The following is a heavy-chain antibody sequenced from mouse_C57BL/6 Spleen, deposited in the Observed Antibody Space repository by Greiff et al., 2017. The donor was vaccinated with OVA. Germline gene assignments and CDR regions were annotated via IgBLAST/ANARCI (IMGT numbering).Heavy chain of an antibody. J-gene: IGHJ3*01. CDR2: IHPNSGST. V-gene: IGHV1-64*01. Sequence: QVQLQQSGAELVKPGASVKLSCKASGYTFTSYWMHWVKQRPGQGLEWIGMIHPNSGSTNYNEKFKSKATLTVDKSSSTAYMQLSSLTSEDSAVYYCARLGLYYGNSFAYWGQGTLVTVSA. CDR3: ARLGLYYGNSFAY. D-gene: IGHD2-1*01. CDR1: GYTFTSYW.